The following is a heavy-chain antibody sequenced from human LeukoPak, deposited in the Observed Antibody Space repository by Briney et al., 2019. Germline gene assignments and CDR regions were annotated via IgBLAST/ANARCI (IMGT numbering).Heavy chain of an antibody. Sequence: GGSLRLSCAASGFTFSSYSMNWVRQAPGKGLEWVSSISSSSSYIYYADSVKGRFTISRDNAKNSLYLQMNSLRAEDTAVYYCARPGFYYGSGSYYGYWGQGTLVTVSS. J-gene: IGHJ4*02. D-gene: IGHD3-10*01. CDR2: ISSSSSYI. CDR1: GFTFSSYS. V-gene: IGHV3-21*01. CDR3: ARPGFYYGSGSYYGY.